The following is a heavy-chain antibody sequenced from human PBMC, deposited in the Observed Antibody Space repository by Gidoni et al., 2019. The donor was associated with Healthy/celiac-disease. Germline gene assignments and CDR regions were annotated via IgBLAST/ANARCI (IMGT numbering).Heavy chain of an antibody. CDR2: ISYDGSNK. CDR1: GFTFSSYG. J-gene: IGHJ3*02. Sequence: QVQLVESGGGVVQPGRSLRLSCAASGFTFSSYGMHWVRQAPGKGLEWVAVISYDGSNKYYADSVKGRFTISRDNSKNTLYLQMNSLRAEDTAVYYCAKDLGIAVAAPDAFDIWGQGTMVTVSS. CDR3: AKDLGIAVAAPDAFDI. D-gene: IGHD6-19*01. V-gene: IGHV3-30*18.